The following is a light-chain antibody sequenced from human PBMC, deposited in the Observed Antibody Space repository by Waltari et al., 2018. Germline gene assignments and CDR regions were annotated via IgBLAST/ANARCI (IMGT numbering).Light chain of an antibody. Sequence: QSALTQPRSVSGSPGQSVTISCTGTSRDVGGYNYVSWYQQHPGKAPKLVIYDASQRPAGVPDRFSGSQSGNTASLTLSGLQAEDEADYYCCSYAGSYTFDVVFGGGTKLTVL. CDR3: CSYAGSYTFDVV. CDR1: SRDVGGYNY. CDR2: DAS. J-gene: IGLJ2*01. V-gene: IGLV2-11*01.